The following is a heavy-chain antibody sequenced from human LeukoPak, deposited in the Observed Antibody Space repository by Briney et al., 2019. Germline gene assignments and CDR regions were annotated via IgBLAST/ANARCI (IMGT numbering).Heavy chain of an antibody. D-gene: IGHD3-16*02. J-gene: IGHJ4*02. CDR2: IYHSGST. CDR3: AGWYDYVWGSYRY. CDR1: GYSISSGNY. V-gene: IGHV4-38-2*02. Sequence: SETLSLTCTVSGYSISSGNYWDWIRQPPGKGLEWIGSIYHSGSTYYNPSLKSRVTISVDTSKNQFSLKLSSVTAADTAVYYCAGWYDYVWGSYRYWGQGTLVTVSS.